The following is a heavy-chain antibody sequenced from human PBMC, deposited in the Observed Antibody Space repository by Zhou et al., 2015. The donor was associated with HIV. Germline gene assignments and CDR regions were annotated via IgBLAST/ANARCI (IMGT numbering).Heavy chain of an antibody. V-gene: IGHV1-69*12. CDR3: ARDGGYCSGGSCWLLGY. CDR1: GGTFSSYA. J-gene: IGHJ4*02. Sequence: QVQLVQSGAEVKKPGSSVKVSCKASGGTFSSYAISWVRQAPGQGLEWMGGIIPIFGTANYAQKFQGRVTITADESTSTAYMELSSLRSEDTAVYYCARDGGYCSGGSCWLLGYWGQGNPGHRLL. D-gene: IGHD2-15*01. CDR2: IIPIFGTA.